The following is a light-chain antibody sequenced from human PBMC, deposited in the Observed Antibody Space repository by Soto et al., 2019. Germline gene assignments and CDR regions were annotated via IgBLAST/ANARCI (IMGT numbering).Light chain of an antibody. CDR3: SSYTSSSTLV. Sequence: QSALTQPPSVSGSPGQSVTISCTGSSSDVGSYNRVSWYQQPPGTAPKVMIYEVSNRPSGVPDRFSGSKSGNTACLTISGLQSEDEADYYCSSYTSSSTLVFGGGTKVTVL. V-gene: IGLV2-18*02. CDR1: SSDVGSYNR. CDR2: EVS. J-gene: IGLJ2*01.